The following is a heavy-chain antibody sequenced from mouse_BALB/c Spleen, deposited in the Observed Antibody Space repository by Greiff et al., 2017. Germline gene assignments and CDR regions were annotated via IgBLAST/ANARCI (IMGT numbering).Heavy chain of an antibody. V-gene: IGHV5-6-5*01. J-gene: IGHJ2*01. D-gene: IGHD2-10*02. CDR2: ISSGGST. CDR1: GFTFSSYA. Sequence: EVKVVESGGGLVKPGGSLKLSCAASGFTFSSYAMSWVRQTPEKRLEWVASISSGGSTYYPDSVKGRFTISRDNARNILYLQMSSLRSEDTAMYYCARGLSPYGPYYFDYWGQGTTLTVSS. CDR3: ARGLSPYGPYYFDY.